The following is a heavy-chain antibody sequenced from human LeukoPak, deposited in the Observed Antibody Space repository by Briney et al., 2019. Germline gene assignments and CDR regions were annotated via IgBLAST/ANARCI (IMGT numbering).Heavy chain of an antibody. CDR1: GYTFTSYG. Sequence: GASVKVSCKASGYTFTSYGISWVRQAPGQGLEWMGWISAYNGNTNYAQKLQGRVTMTTDTSTSTAYMELRSLRSDDTAVYYCVCDSSGYYSWYYFDYWGQGTLVTVSS. D-gene: IGHD3-22*01. V-gene: IGHV1-18*01. CDR3: VCDSSGYYSWYYFDY. CDR2: ISAYNGNT. J-gene: IGHJ4*02.